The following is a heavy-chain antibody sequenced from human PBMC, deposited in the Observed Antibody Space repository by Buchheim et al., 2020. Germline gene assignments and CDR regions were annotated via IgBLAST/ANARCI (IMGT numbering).Heavy chain of an antibody. Sequence: QVQLVQSGAEVKKPGASLRISCETSGFTFTSYALHWVRQAPGQRLEWMGWIVAVNGNTNYSQKFQGRVTFTRDTSASTVYIDLSSLIPEDTAVYYCARERSGNYDNWGQGT. CDR2: IVAVNGNT. J-gene: IGHJ4*02. CDR3: ARERSGNYDN. D-gene: IGHD4-23*01. CDR1: GFTFTSYA. V-gene: IGHV1-3*01.